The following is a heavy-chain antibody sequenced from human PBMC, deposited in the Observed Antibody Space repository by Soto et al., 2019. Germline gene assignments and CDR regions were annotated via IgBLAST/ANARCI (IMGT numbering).Heavy chain of an antibody. D-gene: IGHD3-3*01. J-gene: IGHJ4*02. CDR3: ARGLFG. CDR1: GFTFSSYW. Sequence: GGSLRLSCVASGFTFSSYWVSWARQAPGKGLEWVANIAPDGSQKNYVDSVKGRFTISRDNAKNSLYLQMNSLRVEDTAVYYSARGLFGWSQGTLVTVSS. V-gene: IGHV3-7*01. CDR2: IAPDGSQK.